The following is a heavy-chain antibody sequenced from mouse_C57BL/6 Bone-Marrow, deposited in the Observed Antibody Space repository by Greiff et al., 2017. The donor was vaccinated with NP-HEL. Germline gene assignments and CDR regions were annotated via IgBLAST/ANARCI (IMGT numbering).Heavy chain of an antibody. Sequence: EVQRVESGGDLVKPGGSLKLSCAASGFTFSSYGMSWVRQTPDKRLEWVATISSGGSYTYYPDSVKGRFTISRDNAKNTLYLQMSSLKSEDTAMYYCARRTTVVDWYFDVWGTGTTVTVSS. D-gene: IGHD1-1*01. CDR1: GFTFSSYG. V-gene: IGHV5-6*01. CDR2: ISSGGSYT. CDR3: ARRTTVVDWYFDV. J-gene: IGHJ1*03.